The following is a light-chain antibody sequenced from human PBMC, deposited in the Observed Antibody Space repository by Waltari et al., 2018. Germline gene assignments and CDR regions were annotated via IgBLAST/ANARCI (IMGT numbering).Light chain of an antibody. CDR2: DAS. CDR3: QQRSNWPYT. J-gene: IGKJ2*01. Sequence: EIVLTQSPATLSLSPGERATLSCRASQRVSSYLAWYQQTPGQAPRLLIYDASNRATGIPARFSGSGSGTDFTLTIRSLEPEDFAVYYCQQRSNWPYTFGQGTKLEIK. CDR1: QRVSSY. V-gene: IGKV3-11*01.